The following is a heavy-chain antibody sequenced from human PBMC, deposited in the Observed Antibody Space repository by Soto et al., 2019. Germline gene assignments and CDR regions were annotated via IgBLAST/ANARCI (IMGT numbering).Heavy chain of an antibody. Sequence: QLQLQESGPGLVKPSETLSLTCTVSGGSISSSRYYWGWIRQPPGKGLEWIGSIYYSGSTYYNPPLKSRVTISVDTSKNQFSLKLSSVTAADTAVYYCARHDWAKPFDYWGQGTLVTVSS. V-gene: IGHV4-39*01. CDR2: IYYSGST. CDR3: ARHDWAKPFDY. CDR1: GGSISSSRYY. D-gene: IGHD3-9*01. J-gene: IGHJ4*02.